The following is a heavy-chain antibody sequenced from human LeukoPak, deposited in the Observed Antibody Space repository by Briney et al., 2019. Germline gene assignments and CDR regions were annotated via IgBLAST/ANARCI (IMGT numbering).Heavy chain of an antibody. CDR1: GGSFSGYY. D-gene: IGHD2-15*01. J-gene: IGHJ4*02. CDR3: ARGLGYCSGGSCPY. Sequence: SETLSLTCAVDGGSFSGYYWSWIRQPPGKGLEWIGEINHSGSTNYNPSLRSRVTISVDTSKNQFSLKLSSVTAADTAVYYRARGLGYCSGGSCPYWGQGTLVTVSS. CDR2: INHSGST. V-gene: IGHV4-34*01.